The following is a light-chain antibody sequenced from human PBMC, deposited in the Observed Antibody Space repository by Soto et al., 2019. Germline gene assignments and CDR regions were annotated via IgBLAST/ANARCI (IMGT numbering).Light chain of an antibody. CDR3: VTWDSSLSVGGV. Sequence: QSVLTQPPSVSAAPGQKVAISCSGTSANIGDNYVSWYQQLPGAAPRLLMYENNKRLSGTPDRFSGSKSGTSATLDITGLQTRYEADYYCVTWDSSLSVGGVFGGGTKVTVL. J-gene: IGLJ2*01. CDR1: SANIGDNY. V-gene: IGLV1-51*02. CDR2: ENN.